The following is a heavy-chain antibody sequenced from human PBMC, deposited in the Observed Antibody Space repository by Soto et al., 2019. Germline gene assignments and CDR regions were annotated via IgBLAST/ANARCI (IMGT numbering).Heavy chain of an antibody. Sequence: QVQLQESGPGLVKPSQTLSLTCTVSGGSISSGGYYWSWIRQHPGKGLEWVGYIYYSGSTYYNPSPRSRVTISLDTSNNQFSLRLSSVTAADTAIYYCARDRGQGSGSYYLGYWGQGTLVTVSS. V-gene: IGHV4-31*03. J-gene: IGHJ4*02. CDR2: IYYSGST. D-gene: IGHD3-10*01. CDR1: GGSISSGGYY. CDR3: ARDRGQGSGSYYLGY.